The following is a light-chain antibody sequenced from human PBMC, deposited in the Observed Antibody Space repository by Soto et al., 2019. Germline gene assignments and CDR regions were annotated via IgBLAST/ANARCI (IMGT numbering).Light chain of an antibody. Sequence: QSALTQPASVSGSPGQSITLSCTGTSSDVGNYNYVSWYQQYPGRVPKLLIYMVSNRPSGVSNRFSGSKSGNTASLTISGLQAEDEADYFCTPPTPGSLYVFGTGTKVTVL. CDR3: TPPTPGSLYV. CDR2: MVS. V-gene: IGLV2-14*01. J-gene: IGLJ1*01. CDR1: SSDVGNYNY.